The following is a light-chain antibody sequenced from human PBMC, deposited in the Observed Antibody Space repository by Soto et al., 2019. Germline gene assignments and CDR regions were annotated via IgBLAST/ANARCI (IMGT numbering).Light chain of an antibody. Sequence: EVVLTQSPGTLSLSPGESATLSCRASQSVRSNYLAWYHQKPGQAPRLLIYGASTRATGIPARFSGSGSGTDFTLTINRLEPEDFALYYCQQYGSSPPTFGQGTKVDI. CDR1: QSVRSNY. J-gene: IGKJ1*01. CDR2: GAS. V-gene: IGKV3-20*01. CDR3: QQYGSSPPT.